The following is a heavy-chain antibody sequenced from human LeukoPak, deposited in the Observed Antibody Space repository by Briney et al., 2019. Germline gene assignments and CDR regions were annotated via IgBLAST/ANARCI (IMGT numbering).Heavy chain of an antibody. D-gene: IGHD3-10*01. Sequence: PGGSLRLSCAASGFTFDAYGMSWVRQAPGKGLEWVSGINWSGGSTGYADSVKGRFTISRDNAKNSLYLQMNSLRAEDTAVYYCAKDSMVRALGGGWFDPWGQGTLVTVSS. CDR1: GFTFDAYG. J-gene: IGHJ5*02. CDR2: INWSGGST. V-gene: IGHV3-20*04. CDR3: AKDSMVRALGGGWFDP.